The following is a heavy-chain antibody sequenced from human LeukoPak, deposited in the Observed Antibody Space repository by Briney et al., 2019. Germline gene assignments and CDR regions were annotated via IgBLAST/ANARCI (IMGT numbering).Heavy chain of an antibody. J-gene: IGHJ6*02. Sequence: GQSLKISCKGSGYSFTSYLFGWVGQMPGKGLEWMGIIYPADSDTTYSPSFQGQVTISADKSISTAYLQWSSLKASDTAMYYCARRGSSHMDIWGQGTTVTVSS. CDR2: IYPADSDT. CDR1: GYSFTSYL. V-gene: IGHV5-51*01. D-gene: IGHD6-13*01. CDR3: ARRGSSHMDI.